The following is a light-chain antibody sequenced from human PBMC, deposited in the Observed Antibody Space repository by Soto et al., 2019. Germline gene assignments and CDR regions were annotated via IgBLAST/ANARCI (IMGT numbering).Light chain of an antibody. V-gene: IGKV3-11*01. Sequence: EIVLTQSPGTLSLSPGERATLSCRARQSVSTRSLAWFQQKLGQPPRLLIYDTSNRATGIPPRFSGSGSGTDFTLIISSLEPEDFAVYYCQQRFNWPWTFGQGTKVDIK. CDR2: DTS. CDR1: QSVSTRS. CDR3: QQRFNWPWT. J-gene: IGKJ1*01.